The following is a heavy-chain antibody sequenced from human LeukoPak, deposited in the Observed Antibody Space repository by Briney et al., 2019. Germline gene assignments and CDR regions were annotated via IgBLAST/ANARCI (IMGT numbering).Heavy chain of an antibody. CDR2: IYPGDSDT. V-gene: IGHV5-51*04. CDR1: GYSFTSYW. CDR3: ARSSDSSGYYDYFDY. Sequence: GESLKISCKGSGYSFTSYWIGWVRQMPGKGLEWMAVIYPGDSDTKYSPSFQGHITISADSPSTTAYLQWSSLKASDTAIYYCARSSDSSGYYDYFDYWGQGTLVTVSS. D-gene: IGHD3-22*01. J-gene: IGHJ4*02.